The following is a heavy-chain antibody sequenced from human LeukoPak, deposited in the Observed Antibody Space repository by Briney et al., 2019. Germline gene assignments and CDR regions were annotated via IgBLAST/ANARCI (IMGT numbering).Heavy chain of an antibody. CDR1: GGSFSGYY. V-gene: IGHV4-34*01. CDR2: INHSGST. D-gene: IGHD3-3*01. CDR3: ARSDYDFWSGYSGGFDP. Sequence: SETLSLTCAVYGGSFSGYYWSWIRQPPGKGLEWIGEINHSGSTNYNPSLKSRVTISVDTSKNQFSLKLSSVTAADTAVYYCARSDYDFWSGYSGGFDPWGQGTLDTVSS. J-gene: IGHJ5*02.